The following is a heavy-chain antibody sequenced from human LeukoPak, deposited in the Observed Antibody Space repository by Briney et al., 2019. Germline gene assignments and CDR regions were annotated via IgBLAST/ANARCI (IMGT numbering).Heavy chain of an antibody. J-gene: IGHJ4*02. CDR1: AYAFTSYD. V-gene: IGHV1-8*03. CDR2: MNPNSGNT. D-gene: IGHD5-24*01. Sequence: ASVKVSCKASAYAFTSYDINWVRQATGQGLEWMGWMNPNSGNTGYAQKFQGRVTITRNTSISTAYMELSSLRSEDTAVYYCARAGQRWLQSGNSFDYWGQGTLVTVSS. CDR3: ARAGQRWLQSGNSFDY.